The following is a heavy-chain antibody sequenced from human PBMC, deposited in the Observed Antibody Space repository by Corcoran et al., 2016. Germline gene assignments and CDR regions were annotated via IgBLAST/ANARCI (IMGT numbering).Heavy chain of an antibody. D-gene: IGHD3-22*01. J-gene: IGHJ6*02. CDR3: AGDRGSSGRGGYYGMDV. CDR2: INPSGGST. V-gene: IGHV1-46*01. Sequence: QVQLVQSGAEVKKPGASVKVSCKASGYTFTSYYMHWVRQAPGQGLEWMGIINPSGGSTSYAQKFQGRVTMTRDTSTSTVYMELSSLRSEDTAVYYWAGDRGSSGRGGYYGMDVWGQGTTVTVSS. CDR1: GYTFTSYY.